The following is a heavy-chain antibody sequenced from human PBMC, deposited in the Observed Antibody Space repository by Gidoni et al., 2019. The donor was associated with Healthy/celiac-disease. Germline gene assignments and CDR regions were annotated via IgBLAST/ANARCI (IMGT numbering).Heavy chain of an antibody. V-gene: IGHV4-34*01. J-gene: IGHJ5*02. CDR3: ARPNYGDYGGP. D-gene: IGHD4-17*01. CDR2: INHSGST. CDR1: GGSFSGYY. Sequence: QVQLQQWGAGLLKPSETLSLTCAVYGGSFSGYYWSWIRQPPGKGLEWIGEINHSGSTNYNPSLKSRVTISVDTSKNQFSLKLSSVTAADTAVYYCARPNYGDYGGPWGQGTLVTVSS.